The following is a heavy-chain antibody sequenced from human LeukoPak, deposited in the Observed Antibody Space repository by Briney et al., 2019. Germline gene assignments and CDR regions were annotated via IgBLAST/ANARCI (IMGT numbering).Heavy chain of an antibody. V-gene: IGHV4-61*02. CDR3: ARKGDV. J-gene: IGHJ6*04. Sequence: PSETLSLTCTVSGGSISSGSYYWSWIRQPAGKGLEWIGRIYTSGSTDYNPSLKSRVTISVDTSKNQFSLKLSSVTATDTAVYYCARKGDVWGKGTTVPVSS. CDR1: GGSISSGSYY. CDR2: IYTSGST.